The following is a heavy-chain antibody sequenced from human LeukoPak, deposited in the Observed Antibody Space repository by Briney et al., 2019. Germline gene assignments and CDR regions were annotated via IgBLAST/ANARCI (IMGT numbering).Heavy chain of an antibody. D-gene: IGHD3-22*01. V-gene: IGHV4-34*01. CDR2: INHSGST. Sequence: SETLSLTCAVYGGSFSGYYWSWIRQPPGKGLEWIGEINHSGSTNYNPSLKSRVTISVDTSKNQFSLKLSSVTAADTAVYYCARGGGRPTYDSSGYYYPQLPTKYYFDYWGQGTLVTVSS. J-gene: IGHJ4*02. CDR3: ARGGGRPTYDSSGYYYPQLPTKYYFDY. CDR1: GGSFSGYY.